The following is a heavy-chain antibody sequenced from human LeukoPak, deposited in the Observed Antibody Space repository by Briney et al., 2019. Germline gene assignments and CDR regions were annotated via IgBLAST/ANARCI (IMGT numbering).Heavy chain of an antibody. Sequence: GGSLRLSCAASGFTFSSYAMSWVRQAPGKGLEWVSGISWNSGSIGYADSVKGRFTISRDNAKNSLYLQMNSLRAEDTALYYCAKASWQWLATDAFDIWGQGTMVTVSS. V-gene: IGHV3-9*01. CDR3: AKASWQWLATDAFDI. D-gene: IGHD6-19*01. CDR2: ISWNSGSI. J-gene: IGHJ3*02. CDR1: GFTFSSYA.